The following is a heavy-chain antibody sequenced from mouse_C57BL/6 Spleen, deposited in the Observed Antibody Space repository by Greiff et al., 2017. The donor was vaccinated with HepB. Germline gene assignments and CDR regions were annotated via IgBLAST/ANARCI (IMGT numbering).Heavy chain of an antibody. V-gene: IGHV1-53*01. Sequence: QVQLQQPGTELVKPGASVKLSCKASGYTLTSYWMHWVKQRPGQGLEWIGNINPSNGGTNYNEKFKSKATLTVDKSSSTAYMQLSSLTSEDSAVYYCARETTVDWYFDVWGTGTTVTVSS. J-gene: IGHJ1*03. CDR1: GYTLTSYW. D-gene: IGHD1-1*01. CDR3: ARETTVDWYFDV. CDR2: INPSNGGT.